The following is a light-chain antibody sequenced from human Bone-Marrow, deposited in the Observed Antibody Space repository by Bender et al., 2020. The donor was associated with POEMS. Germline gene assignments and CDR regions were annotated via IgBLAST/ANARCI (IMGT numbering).Light chain of an antibody. Sequence: QSTLTQPASVSGSPGQSVTISCTGTSSDVGDYTAVSWYQQHPGKAPKLMIYDVNDRPSGVSHRFSGSKSGNTASLSISGLQADDEAYYYCSSYTSTTTWVFGGGTKLTVL. CDR3: SSYTSTTTWV. CDR1: SSDVGDYTA. V-gene: IGLV2-14*01. J-gene: IGLJ3*02. CDR2: DVN.